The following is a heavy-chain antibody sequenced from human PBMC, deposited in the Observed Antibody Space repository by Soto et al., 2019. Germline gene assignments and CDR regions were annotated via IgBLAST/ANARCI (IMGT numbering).Heavy chain of an antibody. D-gene: IGHD3-10*01. CDR1: GFTFSSYS. J-gene: IGHJ4*02. CDR3: ARDSDLDIGITMVRGVPYYFDY. Sequence: PGGSLRLSCAASGFTFSSYSMNWVRQAPGKGLEWVSSISSSSSYIYYADSVKGRFTISRDNAKNSLYLQMNSLRAEDTAVYYCARDSDLDIGITMVRGVPYYFDYWGQGTLVTVSS. V-gene: IGHV3-21*01. CDR2: ISSSSSYI.